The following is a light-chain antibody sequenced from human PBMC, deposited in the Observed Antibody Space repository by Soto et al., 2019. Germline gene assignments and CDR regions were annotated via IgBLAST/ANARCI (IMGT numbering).Light chain of an antibody. CDR2: RNN. J-gene: IGLJ2*01. CDR3: AAWDDSLSAYVV. Sequence: QSVLTQPPSASGTPGQRVTISCSGSSSNIGSNYVYWYQQLLGTASKLLIYRNNQRPSGVPDRFSGSKSGTSASLAISGLRSEDEADYYCAAWDDSLSAYVVFGGGTKLTVL. CDR1: SSNIGSNY. V-gene: IGLV1-47*01.